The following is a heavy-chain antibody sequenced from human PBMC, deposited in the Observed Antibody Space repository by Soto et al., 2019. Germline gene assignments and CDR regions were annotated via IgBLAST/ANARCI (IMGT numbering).Heavy chain of an antibody. CDR1: GFTVSSNY. V-gene: IGHV3-66*04. J-gene: IGHJ4*02. CDR3: ARHGYSYGGGYFDH. Sequence: EVQLVESGGGLVQPGGSLRLYCAASGFTVSSNYMSWVRQAPGKGLEWVSVIYSGGSAYYADSVKGRFTISRDNSKNTLYLQMNSLRAEDTAVYYCARHGYSYGGGYFDHWGQGTLVTVSS. CDR2: IYSGGSA. D-gene: IGHD5-18*01.